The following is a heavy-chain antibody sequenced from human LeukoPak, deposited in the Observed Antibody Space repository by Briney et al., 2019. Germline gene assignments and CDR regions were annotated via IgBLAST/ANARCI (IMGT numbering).Heavy chain of an antibody. V-gene: IGHV3-30-3*01. CDR1: GFTFSSYA. CDR3: AKDGSSSWPRVYYYYMDV. J-gene: IGHJ6*03. D-gene: IGHD6-13*01. CDR2: ISYDGSNK. Sequence: GGSLRLSCAASGFTFSSYAMHWVRQARKGLEWVAVISYDGSNKYYADSVKGRFTTSRDNSKNTLYLQMNSLRAEDTAVYYCAKDGSSSWPRVYYYYMDVWGKGTTVTVSS.